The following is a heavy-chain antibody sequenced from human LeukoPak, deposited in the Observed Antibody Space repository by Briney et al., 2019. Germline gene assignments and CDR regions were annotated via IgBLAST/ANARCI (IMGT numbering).Heavy chain of an antibody. J-gene: IGHJ6*02. CDR1: GGSISSGGYY. CDR3: ARDMLDYYDSSGYYDTSGMDV. Sequence: SETLSLTCTVSGGSISSGGYYWSWIRRHPGKGLEWIGYIYHSGSTYYNPSLKSRVTISVDTSKNQFSLKLSSVTAADTAVYYCARDMLDYYDSSGYYDTSGMDVWGQGTTVTVSS. D-gene: IGHD3-22*01. CDR2: IYHSGST. V-gene: IGHV4-31*03.